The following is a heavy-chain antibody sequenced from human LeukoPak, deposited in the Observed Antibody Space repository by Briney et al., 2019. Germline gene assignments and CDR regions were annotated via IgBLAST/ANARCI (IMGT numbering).Heavy chain of an antibody. CDR2: INQDGSEK. J-gene: IGHJ6*04. CDR1: GFTFSSYW. Sequence: GGSLRLSCATSGFTFSSYWMSWVRQAPGKGLEWVAYINQDGSEKNYADSVKGRFTISRDNAKNSLYLQMNSLRAEDTAVYYCAELGITMIGGVWGKGTTVTISS. CDR3: AELGITMIGGV. D-gene: IGHD3-10*02. V-gene: IGHV3-7*01.